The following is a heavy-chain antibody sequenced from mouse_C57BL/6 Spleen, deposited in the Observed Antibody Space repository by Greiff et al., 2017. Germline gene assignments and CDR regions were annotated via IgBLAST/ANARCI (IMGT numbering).Heavy chain of an antibody. J-gene: IGHJ4*01. CDR3: ARDRDEYAMDY. D-gene: IGHD3-1*01. CDR2: ISHGGSYT. CDR1: GFTFSSYA. V-gene: IGHV5-4*01. Sequence: DVHLVESGGGLVKPGGSLKLSCAASGFTFSSYAMSWVRQTPEKRLEWVATISHGGSYTYYPDNVKGRFTISRDNAKNNLYLQMSHLKSEDTAMYYCARDRDEYAMDYWGQGTSVTVSS.